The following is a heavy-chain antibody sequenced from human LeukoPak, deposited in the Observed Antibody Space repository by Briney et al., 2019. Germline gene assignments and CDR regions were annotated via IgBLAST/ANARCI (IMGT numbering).Heavy chain of an antibody. J-gene: IGHJ4*02. CDR2: IYYSGST. CDR1: GGSISSYY. Sequence: KPSETLSLTCTVSGGSISSYYWSWIRQPPGKGLEWIGYIYYSGSTNYNPSLKSRVTISVDTSKNQFSLKLSSVTAADTAMYYCARHNYYDSSGPDYWGQGTLVTVSS. D-gene: IGHD3-22*01. V-gene: IGHV4-59*08. CDR3: ARHNYYDSSGPDY.